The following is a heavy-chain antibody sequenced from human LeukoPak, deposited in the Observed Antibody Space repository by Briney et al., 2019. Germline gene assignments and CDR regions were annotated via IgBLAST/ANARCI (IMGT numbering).Heavy chain of an antibody. CDR3: ARYYDSSGYSFDY. CDR1: GGSISSGDYY. Sequence: SETLSLTCTVSGGSISSGDYYWSWIRQPPGKGLEWIGYIYYSGSTYYNPSLKSRVTISVDTSKNQFSLKLSSVTAADTAVYYCARYYDSSGYSFDYWGQGTLVTVSS. V-gene: IGHV4-30-4*02. D-gene: IGHD3-22*01. J-gene: IGHJ4*02. CDR2: IYYSGST.